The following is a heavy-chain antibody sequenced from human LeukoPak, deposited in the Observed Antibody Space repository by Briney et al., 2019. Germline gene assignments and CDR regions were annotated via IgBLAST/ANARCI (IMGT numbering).Heavy chain of an antibody. CDR1: GGPFSGYY. J-gene: IGHJ6*03. V-gene: IGHV4-34*01. D-gene: IGHD3-22*01. CDR3: ARLTYYRESNGYWEGGRRAYPYSSYMDV. CDR2: ISHSGSA. Sequence: PSETLSLTCAVYGGPFSGYYWSWIRQPPGKGLEWVGEISHSGSATYSPSLKSRLTISVDKSKNQFSLKLTSVTAADTAVYYCARLTYYRESNGYWEGGRRAYPYSSYMDVWGKGTTVIISS.